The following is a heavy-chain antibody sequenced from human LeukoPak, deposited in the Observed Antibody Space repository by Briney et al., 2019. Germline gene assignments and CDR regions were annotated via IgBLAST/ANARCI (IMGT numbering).Heavy chain of an antibody. CDR3: AKTRIAARPFDY. Sequence: GGSLRLSCAASGSTFSSYAMSWVRQAPGKGLEWVSAISGSGGSTYYAGSVKGRFTISRDNSKNTLYLQMNSLRAEDTAVYYCAKTRIAARPFDYWGQGTLVTVSS. J-gene: IGHJ4*02. CDR1: GSTFSSYA. V-gene: IGHV3-23*01. D-gene: IGHD6-6*01. CDR2: ISGSGGST.